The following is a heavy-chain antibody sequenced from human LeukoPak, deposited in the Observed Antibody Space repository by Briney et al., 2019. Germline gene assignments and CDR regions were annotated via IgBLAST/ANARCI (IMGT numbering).Heavy chain of an antibody. CDR1: GFTFSSYS. V-gene: IGHV3-21*04. CDR2: ISSSSSYI. D-gene: IGHD3-22*01. Sequence: GGSLRLSCAASGFTFSSYSMNWVRQAPGKGLEWVSSISSSSSYIYYADSVKGRFTISRDNAKNSLYLQMNSLKTEDTAVYYCTIEWGYDSSGYYPLDAFDIWGQGTMVTVSS. J-gene: IGHJ3*02. CDR3: TIEWGYDSSGYYPLDAFDI.